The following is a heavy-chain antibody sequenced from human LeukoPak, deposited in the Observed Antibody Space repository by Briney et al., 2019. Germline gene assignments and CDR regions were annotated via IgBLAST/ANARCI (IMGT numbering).Heavy chain of an antibody. V-gene: IGHV5-51*01. D-gene: IGHD1-26*01. CDR2: IYPGDSDT. CDR3: ARPRIVGAAGYYFDY. J-gene: IGHJ4*02. CDR1: GYSFTSYW. Sequence: GESLKISCNGSGYSFTSYWIGWVRQMPGKGLEWMGIIYPGDSDTRYSPSFQGQVTISADKSISTAYLQWSSLKASDTAMYYCARPRIVGAAGYYFDYWGQGTLVTVSS.